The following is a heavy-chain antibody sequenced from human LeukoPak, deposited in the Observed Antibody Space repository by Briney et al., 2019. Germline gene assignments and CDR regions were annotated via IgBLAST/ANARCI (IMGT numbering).Heavy chain of an antibody. V-gene: IGHV4-39*07. J-gene: IGHJ5*02. Sequence: SETLSLTCTVSGGSLSSSNNYWGWTRQPPGKGLEWFGSISYSGGTSYNPSLRSRVTISVDTSKNQFSLKLSSVTAADTAVYYCARAAGYYDFWSGFQFNWFDPWGQGTLVTVSS. CDR3: ARAAGYYDFWSGFQFNWFDP. CDR2: ISYSGGT. CDR1: GGSLSSSNNY. D-gene: IGHD3-3*01.